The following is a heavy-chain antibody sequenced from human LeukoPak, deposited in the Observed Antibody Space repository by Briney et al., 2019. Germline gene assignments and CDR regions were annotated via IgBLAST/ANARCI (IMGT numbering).Heavy chain of an antibody. Sequence: PGGSLRLSCAASGFTFSSYAMSWVRQAPGKGLEWVSAICGSGDTTYYADSVKGRFTISRDNSKNTLYLQMNSLRAEDTAVYYCAKDSVYYDSSGYPCCLSYFDYWGQGTLVTVSS. V-gene: IGHV3-23*01. D-gene: IGHD3-22*01. CDR3: AKDSVYYDSSGYPCCLSYFDY. CDR2: ICGSGDTT. J-gene: IGHJ4*02. CDR1: GFTFSSYA.